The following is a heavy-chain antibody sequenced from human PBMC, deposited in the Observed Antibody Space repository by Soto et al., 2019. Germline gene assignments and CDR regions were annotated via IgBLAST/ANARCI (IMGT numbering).Heavy chain of an antibody. CDR1: GYSLTELS. CDR3: AIEVGRSNKFEL. Sequence: ASVKVSCKVSGYSLTELSIHWVRQAPGEGLEWMGGYDLEKGETIYAQKFQGRVTMTEDSPADTPYMQLRSLRSEDTAVYYCAIEVGRSNKFELWGQGNMVNVS. J-gene: IGHJ4*02. V-gene: IGHV1-24*01. CDR2: YDLEKGET. D-gene: IGHD6-13*01.